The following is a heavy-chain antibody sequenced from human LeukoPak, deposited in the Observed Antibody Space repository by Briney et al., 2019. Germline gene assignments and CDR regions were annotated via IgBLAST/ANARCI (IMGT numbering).Heavy chain of an antibody. D-gene: IGHD2-2*03. CDR2: IRYDGSNK. CDR1: GFTFSSYG. CDR3: AKDGGYCSSTSCQNYYYYYMDV. V-gene: IGHV3-30*02. Sequence: GGSLRLSCAASGFTFSSYGMHWVRQAPGKGLEWVAFIRYDGSNKYYADSVKGRFTISRDNSKNTLHLQMNSLRAEDTAVYYCAKDGGYCSSTSCQNYYYYYMDVWGKGTTVTVSS. J-gene: IGHJ6*03.